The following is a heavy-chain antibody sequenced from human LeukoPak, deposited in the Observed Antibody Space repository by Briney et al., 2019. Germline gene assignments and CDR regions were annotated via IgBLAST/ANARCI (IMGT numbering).Heavy chain of an antibody. CDR3: ARDGYCSGGSCYRYFDY. D-gene: IGHD2-15*01. V-gene: IGHV3-48*02. CDR2: ISSSSSTI. CDR1: GSTFSSYS. J-gene: IGHJ4*02. Sequence: GGSLRLSCAASGSTFSSYSMNWVRQAPGKGLEWVSYISSSSSTIYYADSVKGRFTISRDNAKNSLYLQMNSLRDEDTAVYYCARDGYCSGGSCYRYFDYWGQGTLVTVSS.